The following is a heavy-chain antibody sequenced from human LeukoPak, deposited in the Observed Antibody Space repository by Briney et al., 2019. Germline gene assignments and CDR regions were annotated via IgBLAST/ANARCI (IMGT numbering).Heavy chain of an antibody. CDR3: ARDQSDCSSTSCYLNY. J-gene: IGHJ4*02. CDR1: GFTFSSYS. V-gene: IGHV3-21*01. CDR2: ISSSSSYI. Sequence: GGSLRLSCAASGFTFSSYSMNWVRKAPGKGLEWVSSISSSSSYIYYADSVKGRFTISRDNAKNSLYLQMNSLRAEDTAVYYCARDQSDCSSTSCYLNYWGQGTLVTVSS. D-gene: IGHD2-2*01.